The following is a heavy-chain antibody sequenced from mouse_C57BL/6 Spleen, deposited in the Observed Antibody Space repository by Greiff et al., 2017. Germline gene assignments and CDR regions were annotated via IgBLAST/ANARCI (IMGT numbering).Heavy chain of an antibody. CDR1: GYTFTDYE. CDR3: TVYYGSSYDWYFDV. V-gene: IGHV1-15*01. Sequence: VHLVESGAELVRPGASVTLSCKASGYTFTDYEMHWVKQTPVHGLEWIGAIDPETGGTAYNQKFKGKAILTADKSSSTAYMELRSLTSEDSAVYYCTVYYGSSYDWYFDVWGTGTTVTVSS. J-gene: IGHJ1*03. CDR2: IDPETGGT. D-gene: IGHD1-1*01.